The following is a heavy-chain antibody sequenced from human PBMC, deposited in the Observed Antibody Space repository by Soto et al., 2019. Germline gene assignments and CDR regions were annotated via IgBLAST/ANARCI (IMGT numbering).Heavy chain of an antibody. CDR2: ISSSSSYI. CDR3: SSAYYVFWSGYYTGKDGMGV. V-gene: IGHV3-21*01. D-gene: IGHD3-3*01. CDR1: GFTFSSHR. J-gene: IGHJ6*01. Sequence: EVQFVESGGGSVQPGGPPRLSCAASGFTFSSHRMNWVRQAPGKGLEWVSSISSSSSYIYYEAAVKDRFTLSRDNAKDSRYLQMNSLRAEDTAVYYCSSAYYVFWSGYYTGKDGMGVWGQGTTVTVSS.